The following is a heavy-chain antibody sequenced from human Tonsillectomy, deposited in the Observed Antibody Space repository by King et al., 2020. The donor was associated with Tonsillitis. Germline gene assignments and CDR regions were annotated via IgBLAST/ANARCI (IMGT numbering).Heavy chain of an antibody. CDR3: AKDIGPLADGCEN. J-gene: IGHJ4*02. D-gene: IGHD5-24*01. Sequence: VQLVESGGGVVQPGRSLRLSCAASGFRFSDYGMHWVRQAAGKGLEWVAVISYDGSDTFYSDSVKGRFTISRDNSKSTVFLQMNSLRPEDTAVYFCAKDIGPLADGCENWGQGNMVTVSS. CDR1: GFRFSDYG. V-gene: IGHV3-30*18. CDR2: ISYDGSDT.